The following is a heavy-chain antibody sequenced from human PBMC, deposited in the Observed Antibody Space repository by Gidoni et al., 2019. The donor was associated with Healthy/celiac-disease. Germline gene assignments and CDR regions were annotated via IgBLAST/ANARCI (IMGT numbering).Heavy chain of an antibody. D-gene: IGHD6-13*01. Sequence: QVQLGESGGGVVQPGRSLRLSCAASGFTFSSYGMHWVRQAPGKGLEWVAVIWYDGSNKYYADSVKGRFTISRDNSKNTLYLQMNSLRAEDTAVYYCARGKEQQLVFDYWGQGTLVTVSS. V-gene: IGHV3-33*01. CDR2: IWYDGSNK. J-gene: IGHJ4*02. CDR3: ARGKEQQLVFDY. CDR1: GFTFSSYG.